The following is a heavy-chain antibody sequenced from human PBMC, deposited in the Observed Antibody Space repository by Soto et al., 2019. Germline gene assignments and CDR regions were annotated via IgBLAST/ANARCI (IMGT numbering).Heavy chain of an antibody. CDR1: GFTFSRYG. J-gene: IGHJ4*02. CDR2: IFDDGSDQ. Sequence: QVQLVESGGGVVQPGRSLRLSCAASGFTFSRYGMHWVRQAPGKGLEWVAVIFDDGSDQNYVDSVKGRFTISRDNSKKVLYLQMNSRRAEETAVYYCARDIDYSDDGFDYWGQGTLVTVSS. CDR3: ARDIDYSDDGFDY. D-gene: IGHD4-17*01. V-gene: IGHV3-33*01.